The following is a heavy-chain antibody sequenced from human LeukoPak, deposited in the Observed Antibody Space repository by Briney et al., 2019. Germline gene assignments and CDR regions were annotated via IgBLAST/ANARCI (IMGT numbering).Heavy chain of an antibody. CDR3: AKYPKLYSSSWSYYFDY. Sequence: PGGSLRLSCAASGFTFSSYSMNWVRQAPGKGLEWVSAISGSGGSTYYADSVKGRFTISRDNSKNTLYLQMNSLRAEDTAVYYCAKYPKLYSSSWSYYFDYWGQGTLVTVSS. D-gene: IGHD6-13*01. V-gene: IGHV3-23*01. CDR2: ISGSGGST. J-gene: IGHJ4*02. CDR1: GFTFSSYS.